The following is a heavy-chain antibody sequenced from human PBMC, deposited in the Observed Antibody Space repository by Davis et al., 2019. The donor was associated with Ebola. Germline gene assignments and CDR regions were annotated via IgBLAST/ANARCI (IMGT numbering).Heavy chain of an antibody. CDR2: ISYDGNNK. V-gene: IGHV3-30*18. CDR1: GFTFSSYA. D-gene: IGHD2-2*01. CDR3: AKGSHCSSTSCSDETLDV. J-gene: IGHJ3*01. Sequence: PGGSLRLSCAASGFTFSSYAIHWVRQAPGKGLEWVADISYDGNNKHYGDSMKGRLTISRDNSENTLYLHMNSLRTEDTAVYFCAKGSHCSSTSCSDETLDVWGQGTMVTVSS.